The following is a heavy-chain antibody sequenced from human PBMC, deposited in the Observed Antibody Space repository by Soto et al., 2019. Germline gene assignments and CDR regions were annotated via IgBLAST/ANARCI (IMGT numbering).Heavy chain of an antibody. Sequence: HVQLVESGGAVVQPGRSLRLSCAASGFTFSSYDMHWVRQAPGKGLEWVAVISYDGSNKYYADSVKGRFTISRDNSKNTLYLQMNSLRTEDTAVYYSASKIVAATSDYWGQGTLVTVSS. CDR1: GFTFSSYD. CDR3: ASKIVAATSDY. J-gene: IGHJ4*02. D-gene: IGHD2-15*01. V-gene: IGHV3-30*03. CDR2: ISYDGSNK.